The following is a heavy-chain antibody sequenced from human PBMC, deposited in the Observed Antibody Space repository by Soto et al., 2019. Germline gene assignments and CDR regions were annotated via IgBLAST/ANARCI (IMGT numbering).Heavy chain of an antibody. V-gene: IGHV1-69*06. CDR3: ARDRMRPDVATTSPWFDP. D-gene: IGHD5-12*01. CDR2: IIPIFGTA. J-gene: IGHJ5*02. Sequence: VASVKVSCKASGGTFSSYSISWVRQAPGQGLEWMGGIIPIFGTANYAQKFQGRVTITADKSTSTAYMELSSLRSEDTAVYYCARDRMRPDVATTSPWFDPWGQGTLVTVSS. CDR1: GGTFSSYS.